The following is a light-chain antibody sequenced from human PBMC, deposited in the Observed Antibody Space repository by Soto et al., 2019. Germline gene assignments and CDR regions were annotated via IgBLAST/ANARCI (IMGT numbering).Light chain of an antibody. CDR3: QQRSNWPPIT. CDR2: DAS. Sequence: EIVLTQSPATLSLSPGERATLSCRASQSVSSYLAWYQQKPGQAPRLLIYDASNRATCIPARFSGSGSGTDFNLNISSLEPEDFAVYYCQQRSNWPPITFGQGTRLEIK. V-gene: IGKV3-11*01. CDR1: QSVSSY. J-gene: IGKJ5*01.